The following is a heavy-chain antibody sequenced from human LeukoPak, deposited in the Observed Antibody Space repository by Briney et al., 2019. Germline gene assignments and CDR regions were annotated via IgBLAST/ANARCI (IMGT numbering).Heavy chain of an antibody. J-gene: IGHJ4*02. CDR2: IIPIFGTA. CDR1: GGTFSSYA. V-gene: IGHV1-69*05. D-gene: IGHD3-22*01. CDR3: AIPSMRDSSGYYYVIDY. Sequence: SVKVSCKASGGTFSSYAISWVRQAPGQGLEWMGGIIPIFGTANYAQKFQGRVTMTRDTSTSTVYMELSSLRSEDTAVYYCAIPSMRDSSGYYYVIDYWGQGTLVTVSS.